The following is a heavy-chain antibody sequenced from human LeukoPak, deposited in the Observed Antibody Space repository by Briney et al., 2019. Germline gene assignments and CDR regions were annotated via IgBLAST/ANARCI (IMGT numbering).Heavy chain of an antibody. CDR3: ARGPPIRGYRYGYDTGYYYSYSMDV. D-gene: IGHD5-18*01. J-gene: IGHJ6*03. CDR2: ISAYNGNT. CDR1: GYTFTGYY. V-gene: IGHV1-18*04. Sequence: ASVKVSCKASGYTFTGYYMHWVRQAPGQGLEWMGWISAYNGNTNYAQKLQGRVTMTTDTSTSTAYMELRSLRSDDTAVYYCARGPPIRGYRYGYDTGYYYSYSMDVWGKGTTVTVSS.